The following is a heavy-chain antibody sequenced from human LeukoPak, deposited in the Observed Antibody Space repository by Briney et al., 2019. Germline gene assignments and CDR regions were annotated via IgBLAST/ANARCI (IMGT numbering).Heavy chain of an antibody. CDR2: IYPGDSDT. CDR3: ARMMGATNAFDI. Sequence: GESLKISCNSSGYIYTSYWIGWVRQMPGKGLEWMGIIYPGDSDTRYSPSFQGQVTISADKSISTAYLQWSSLKASDTAMYYCARMMGATNAFDIWGQGTMVTVSS. V-gene: IGHV5-51*01. J-gene: IGHJ3*02. D-gene: IGHD1-26*01. CDR1: GYIYTSYW.